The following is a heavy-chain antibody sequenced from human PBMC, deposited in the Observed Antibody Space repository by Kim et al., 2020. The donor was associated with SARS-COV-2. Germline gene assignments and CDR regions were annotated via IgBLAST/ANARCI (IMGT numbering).Heavy chain of an antibody. Sequence: ASVKVSCKASGYTFTSYAMNWVRQAPGQGLEWMGWINTNTGNPTYAQGFTGRFVFSLDTSVSTAYLQISSLKAEDTAVYYCARDLFVGTSIAAAGTSYPFDYWGQGTLVTVSS. V-gene: IGHV7-4-1*02. CDR3: ARDLFVGTSIAAAGTSYPFDY. J-gene: IGHJ4*02. CDR2: INTNTGNP. CDR1: GYTFTSYA. D-gene: IGHD6-13*01.